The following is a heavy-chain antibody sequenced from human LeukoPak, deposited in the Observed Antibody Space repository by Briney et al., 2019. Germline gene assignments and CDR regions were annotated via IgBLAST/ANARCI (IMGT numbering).Heavy chain of an antibody. V-gene: IGHV4-4*02. CDR3: ARVNDYVWGSYGR. CDR1: GGSISSSNW. Sequence: SGTLSLTCAVSGGSISSSNWWSWVRQPPGKGLEWIGEIYHSGSTNYNPSLKSRVTISVDKSKNQFSLKLSSVTAADTAVYYCARVNDYVWGSYGRWGQGTMVTVSS. CDR2: IYHSGST. J-gene: IGHJ3*01. D-gene: IGHD3-16*01.